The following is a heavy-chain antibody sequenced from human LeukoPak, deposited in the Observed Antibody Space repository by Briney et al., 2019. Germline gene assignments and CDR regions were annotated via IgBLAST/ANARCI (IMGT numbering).Heavy chain of an antibody. CDR1: GFTFSSYA. CDR3: AKIVDNNYPRSVDS. Sequence: GGSLRLSCAASGFTFSSYAMSWVRQAPGKGLEWVSGISVSGAGTYYADSVKGRFTISRDNSKDTLYLQMNSLRAEYTAIFYCAKIVDNNYPRSVDSWGQGTLVTVSS. V-gene: IGHV3-23*01. CDR2: ISVSGAGT. D-gene: IGHD2-21*01. J-gene: IGHJ4*02.